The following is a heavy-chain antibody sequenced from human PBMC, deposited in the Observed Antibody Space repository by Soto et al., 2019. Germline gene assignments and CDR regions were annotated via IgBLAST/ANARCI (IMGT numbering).Heavy chain of an antibody. D-gene: IGHD2-8*01. Sequence: EVQLVESGGGLIQPGGSLRLSCAASGFTVSINDMSWVRQAPGKGLEWVSLIYSSGNTYYADSVKGRFTISRDNSKNTLYLQMNSLRAEDTAVYYCASRPLNTNSGYWGQGTQVTVSS. CDR2: IYSSGNT. V-gene: IGHV3-53*01. CDR1: GFTVSIND. J-gene: IGHJ4*02. CDR3: ASRPLNTNSGY.